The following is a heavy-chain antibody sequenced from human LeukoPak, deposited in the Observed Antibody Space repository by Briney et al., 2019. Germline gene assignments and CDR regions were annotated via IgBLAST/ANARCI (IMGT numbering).Heavy chain of an antibody. CDR2: IYYSGST. CDR3: ARVFGGGYCTNGVCS. CDR1: GGSISSSSYY. Sequence: PSETLSLTCTVSGGSISSSSYYWGWIRQPPGKGVEWIGSIYYSGSTYYNPSLKSRVTISVDTSKNQFSLTLSSVTAADTAVYYCARVFGGGYCTNGVCSWGQGTLVTVSS. J-gene: IGHJ4*02. D-gene: IGHD2-8*01. V-gene: IGHV4-39*07.